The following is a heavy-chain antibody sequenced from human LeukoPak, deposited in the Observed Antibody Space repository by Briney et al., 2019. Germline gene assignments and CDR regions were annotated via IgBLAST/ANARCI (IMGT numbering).Heavy chain of an antibody. CDR1: GGSISSYY. V-gene: IGHV4-4*07. CDR2: IYTSGGT. Sequence: SETLSLTCTVSGGSISSYYWSWIRQPAGKGLEWIGRIYTSGGTNYNPSLKSRVTMSVDTSKNQFSLKLSSVTAADTAVYYCARDKYYYDSSGSIRFDYWGQGTLVTVSS. CDR3: ARDKYYYDSSGSIRFDY. J-gene: IGHJ4*02. D-gene: IGHD3-22*01.